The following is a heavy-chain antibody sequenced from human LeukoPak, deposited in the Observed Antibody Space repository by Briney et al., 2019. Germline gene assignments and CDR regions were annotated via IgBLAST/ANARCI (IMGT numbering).Heavy chain of an antibody. CDR1: GGSISSGDYY. J-gene: IGHJ4*02. Sequence: PSQTLSLTCTVSGGSISSGDYYWSWIRQPPGKGLEWIGYIYYSGSTYYNPSLKSRVTMSVDTSKNQFSLKLSSVTAADTAVYYCAREPHYYDSSGYYRFDYWGQGTLVTVSS. D-gene: IGHD3-22*01. CDR3: AREPHYYDSSGYYRFDY. CDR2: IYYSGST. V-gene: IGHV4-30-4*08.